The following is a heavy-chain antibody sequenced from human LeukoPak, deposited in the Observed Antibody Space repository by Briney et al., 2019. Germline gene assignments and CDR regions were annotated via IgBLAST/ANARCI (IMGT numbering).Heavy chain of an antibody. CDR3: ARDARSHCGTDACYGPYFDY. CDR2: IRGRCTTI. D-gene: IGHD2-2*01. CDR1: GFSFSTSS. J-gene: IGHJ4*02. Sequence: GGSLRVSCAASGFSFSTSSMSWVRQTPEKGLEWISYIRGRCTTIYYADSVKGRFTISRDNARNSLYLQMNDLRAEDTGVYFCARDARSHCGTDACYGPYFDYWGQGSLLTVSS. V-gene: IGHV3-48*01.